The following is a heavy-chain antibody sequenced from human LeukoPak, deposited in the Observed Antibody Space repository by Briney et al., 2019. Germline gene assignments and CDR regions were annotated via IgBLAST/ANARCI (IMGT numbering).Heavy chain of an antibody. CDR3: ARANEYGDYVAPWGNWCFDL. CDR1: GFTFSDYY. V-gene: IGHV3-11*01. J-gene: IGHJ2*01. Sequence: GGSLRLSCAASGFTFSDYYMTWIRQAPGKGLEWVSYIGTSGSPRYYADSVKGRFTISRDNAKNSLYLQMTSLRAEDTAVYYCARANEYGDYVAPWGNWCFDLWGRGTLVTVSS. CDR2: IGTSGSPR. D-gene: IGHD4-17*01.